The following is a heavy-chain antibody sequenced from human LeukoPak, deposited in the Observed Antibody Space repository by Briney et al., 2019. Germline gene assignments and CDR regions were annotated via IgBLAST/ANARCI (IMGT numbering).Heavy chain of an antibody. V-gene: IGHV4-59*01. CDR3: ARAGGYSSGPYDY. CDR2: IYYSGST. D-gene: IGHD6-19*01. Sequence: SETLSLTCTVSGGSISSYSWSWIRQPPGKGLEWIGYIYYSGSTNYNPSLKSRVTISVDTSKNQFSLKLSSVTAADTAVYYCARAGGYSSGPYDYWGQGTLVTVSS. CDR1: GGSISSYS. J-gene: IGHJ4*02.